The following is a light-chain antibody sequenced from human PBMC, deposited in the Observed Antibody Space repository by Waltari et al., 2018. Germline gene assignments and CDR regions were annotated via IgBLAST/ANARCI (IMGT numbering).Light chain of an antibody. CDR1: SSDVGGYNY. Sequence: QSALTQPASVSGSPGQSITISCTGTSSDVGGYNYVSWYQQYPDKAPKLMISDVSQRPSGVSNRFPGSKSGNTASLTISGLQAEDEADYYCCSYAGSSTHVLFGGGTKLTVL. V-gene: IGLV2-23*02. CDR2: DVS. J-gene: IGLJ2*01. CDR3: CSYAGSSTHVL.